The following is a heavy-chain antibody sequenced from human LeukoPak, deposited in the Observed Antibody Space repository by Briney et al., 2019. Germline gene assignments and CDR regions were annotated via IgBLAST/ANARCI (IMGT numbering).Heavy chain of an antibody. D-gene: IGHD6-13*01. CDR2: IYHSGST. J-gene: IGHJ4*02. Sequence: PSETLSLTCTVSGGSISSSSYYWGWIRQPPGKGLEWTGSIYHSGSTYYNPSLKSRVTISVDTSKNQFSLKLSSVTAADTAVYYCARGRGSSWYYFDYWGQGTLVTVSS. V-gene: IGHV4-39*07. CDR1: GGSISSSSYY. CDR3: ARGRGSSWYYFDY.